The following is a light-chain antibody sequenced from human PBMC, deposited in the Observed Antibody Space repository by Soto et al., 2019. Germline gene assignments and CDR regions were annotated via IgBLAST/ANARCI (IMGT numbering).Light chain of an antibody. CDR3: CSYAGSYTFV. CDR1: SSDVGVYNY. J-gene: IGLJ1*01. Sequence: QSALTQPRSVSGSPGQSVTLSCTGTSSDVGVYNYVSWYQQYPGKAPKIMIYDVSKRPSGVPDRFSGSKSDNTASLTISGLQAEDEADYYCCSYAGSYTFVFGIGTKLTVL. V-gene: IGLV2-11*01. CDR2: DVS.